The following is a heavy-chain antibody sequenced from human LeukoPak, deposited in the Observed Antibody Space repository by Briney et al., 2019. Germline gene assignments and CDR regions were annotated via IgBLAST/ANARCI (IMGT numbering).Heavy chain of an antibody. CDR3: AKDILPPDIVVVPAAIPDY. J-gene: IGHJ4*02. CDR2: IRYDGSNK. CDR1: GFTFSSYG. Sequence: GGSLRLSCAASGFTFSSYGMHWVRQAPGKGLEWVAFIRYDGSNKYYADSVKGRFTISRDNSKNTLYLQMNSLRAEDTAVYYCAKDILPPDIVVVPAAIPDYWGQGTLVTVSS. D-gene: IGHD2-2*02. V-gene: IGHV3-30*02.